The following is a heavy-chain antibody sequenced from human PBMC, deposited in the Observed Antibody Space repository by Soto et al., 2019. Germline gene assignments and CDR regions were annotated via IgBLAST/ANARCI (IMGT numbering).Heavy chain of an antibody. CDR2: INPSGGNT. V-gene: IGHV1-46*01. J-gene: IGHJ4*02. D-gene: IGHD5-18*01. Sequence: GASVKVSCKASGYTLTNYYMHWVRQAPGQGLGWMGTINPSGGNTNYAQKFQGRVAITRDTSTSTVHMELSTLRSEDTAVYYCARAYNYGKGYWGQGTLVTVSS. CDR1: GYTLTNYY. CDR3: ARAYNYGKGY.